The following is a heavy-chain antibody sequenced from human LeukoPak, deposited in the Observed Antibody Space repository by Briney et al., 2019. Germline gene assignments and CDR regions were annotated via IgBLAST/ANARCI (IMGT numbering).Heavy chain of an antibody. J-gene: IGHJ6*03. V-gene: IGHV3-11*04. Sequence: PGGSLRLSCVDSGFTFSDYYMSWIRQAPGKGLEWVSYISSSGTTIYYADSVRGRFTISRDNAKNSLYLQMNSLRAEDTAVYYCARDARGSGSPYYYYMDVWGKGTTVTVSS. CDR2: ISSSGTTI. CDR1: GFTFSDYY. D-gene: IGHD3-10*01. CDR3: ARDARGSGSPYYYYMDV.